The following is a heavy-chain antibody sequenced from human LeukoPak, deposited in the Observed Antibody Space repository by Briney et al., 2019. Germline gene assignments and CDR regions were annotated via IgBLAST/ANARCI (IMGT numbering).Heavy chain of an antibody. J-gene: IGHJ4*02. V-gene: IGHV4-4*07. D-gene: IGHD3-10*01. CDR3: ARESFQFYYGSGSSPYYFDY. CDR1: GGSISSYY. CDR2: IYTGGST. Sequence: SETLSLTCTVSGGSISSYYWSWIRQPAGKGLEWIGRIYTGGSTNYNPSLKSRVTMSVDTSKNQFSLKLSSVTAADTAVYYCARESFQFYYGSGSSPYYFDYWGQGTLVTVSS.